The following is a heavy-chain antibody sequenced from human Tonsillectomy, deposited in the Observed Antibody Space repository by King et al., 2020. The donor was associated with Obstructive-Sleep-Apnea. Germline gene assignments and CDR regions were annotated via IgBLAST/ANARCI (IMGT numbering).Heavy chain of an antibody. Sequence: VQLVESGAEVKKPGKSLTISCKGSGYNFPNFWIGWVRQMPGKGLEWMGIIFPGDSDTRYSPSFQGHVTISADKSISTAYLQWNSLRASDTAMYYCAGAGWGFGELPSYFDYWGQGTLVTVSS. D-gene: IGHD3-10*01. J-gene: IGHJ4*02. CDR1: GYNFPNFW. V-gene: IGHV5-51*01. CDR3: AGAGWGFGELPSYFDY. CDR2: IFPGDSDT.